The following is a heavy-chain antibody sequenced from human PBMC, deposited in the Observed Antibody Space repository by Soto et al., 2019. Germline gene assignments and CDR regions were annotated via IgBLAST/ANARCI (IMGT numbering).Heavy chain of an antibody. V-gene: IGHV3-23*01. D-gene: IGHD3-10*01. CDR3: AKDYPWPGVFDY. CDR1: GFTFSSYA. CDR2: ISGSGGST. J-gene: IGHJ4*02. Sequence: EVQLLESGGGLVQPGGSLRLSCAASGFTFSSYAMSWVRQAPGKGLEWVSAISGSGGSTYYADSVKGRFTISRDNAKNTLYQQMNSLRAEDTAVYYCAKDYPWPGVFDYWGQGTPVTVSS.